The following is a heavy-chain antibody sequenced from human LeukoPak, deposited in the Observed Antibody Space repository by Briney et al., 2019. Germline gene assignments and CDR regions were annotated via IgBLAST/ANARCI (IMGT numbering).Heavy chain of an antibody. CDR1: GFTFSSYA. CDR3: AKATGYCSGGSCYSGGGDY. V-gene: IGHV3-23*01. Sequence: GGSLRLSCAASGFTFSSYAMSWVRQAPGKGLEWVSAISGSGGSTYYADSVKGRFTISRDNSKNTLCLQMNSLRAEDTAVYYCAKATGYCSGGSCYSGGGDYWGQGTLVTVSS. D-gene: IGHD2-15*01. CDR2: ISGSGGST. J-gene: IGHJ4*02.